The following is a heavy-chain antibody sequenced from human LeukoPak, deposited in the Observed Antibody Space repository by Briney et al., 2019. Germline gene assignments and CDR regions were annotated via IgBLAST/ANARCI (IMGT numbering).Heavy chain of an antibody. CDR2: ISSSGTYM. D-gene: IGHD5-18*01. CDR3: AREFGNADTYGNVPLGH. Sequence: GSLRLSCTASGFTFRSSSFNWVRQVQGKGLEWVSSISSSGTYMYYADSVEGRFTISRDNAKNSLFLQMDSLRAEDTGVYFCAREFGNADTYGNVPLGHWGQGTLVTVSS. J-gene: IGHJ4*02. CDR1: GFTFRSSS. V-gene: IGHV3-21*01.